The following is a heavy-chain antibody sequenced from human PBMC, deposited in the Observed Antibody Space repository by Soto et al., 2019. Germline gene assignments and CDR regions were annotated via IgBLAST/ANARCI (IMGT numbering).Heavy chain of an antibody. CDR2: IYYSGST. J-gene: IGHJ3*02. D-gene: IGHD2-15*01. V-gene: IGHV4-59*08. CDR1: GGSISSYY. Sequence: SETLSLTCTVSGGSISSYYWSWIRQPPGKGLEWIGYIYYSGSTNYNPSLKSRVTISVDTSKNQFSLKLSSVTAADTAVYYCSRDLRYCSGGSCTEVFDIWGQGTMVTVSS. CDR3: SRDLRYCSGGSCTEVFDI.